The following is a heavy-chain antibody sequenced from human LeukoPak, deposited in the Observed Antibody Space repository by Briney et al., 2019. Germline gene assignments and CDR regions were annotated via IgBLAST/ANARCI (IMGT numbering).Heavy chain of an antibody. V-gene: IGHV3-9*01. CDR2: ISWNSGSI. CDR3: ARHRPHRYYGSGSYYNSHYYYYMDV. D-gene: IGHD3-10*01. CDR1: GFTFDDYA. J-gene: IGHJ6*03. Sequence: PGRSLRLSCAASGFTFDDYAMHWVRQAPGKGLEWVSGISWNSGSIGYADSVKGRFTISRDNAKNSLYLQMNSLRAEDTAVYYCARHRPHRYYGSGSYYNSHYYYYMDVWGKGTTVTISS.